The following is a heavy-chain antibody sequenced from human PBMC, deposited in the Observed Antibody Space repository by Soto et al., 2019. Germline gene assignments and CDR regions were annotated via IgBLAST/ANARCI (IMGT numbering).Heavy chain of an antibody. CDR3: ARGTRSGSYYYYGLDV. Sequence: VKVSCKASGGTFSSYAISWVRQAPGQGLEWMGGIIPIFGTTNYARRFQGRVTITADKSTSTAYMELRSLRSEDTAVYYCARGTRSGSYYYYGLDVWGQGTTVTVSS. J-gene: IGHJ6*02. CDR2: IIPIFGTT. D-gene: IGHD1-26*01. CDR1: GGTFSSYA. V-gene: IGHV1-69*13.